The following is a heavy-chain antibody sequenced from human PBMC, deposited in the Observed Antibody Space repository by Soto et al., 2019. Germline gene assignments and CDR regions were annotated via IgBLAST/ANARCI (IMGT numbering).Heavy chain of an antibody. Sequence: PSETLSLTCTVSGGSISSGGYYWSWIRQHPGKGLEWIGYIYYSGSTYYNPSLKSRVTISVDTSKNQFSLKLSSVTAADTAVYYCARVRAGTGTTDYWGQGTLVTVSS. J-gene: IGHJ4*02. CDR2: IYYSGST. D-gene: IGHD1-7*01. CDR3: ARVRAGTGTTDY. CDR1: GGSISSGGYY. V-gene: IGHV4-31*03.